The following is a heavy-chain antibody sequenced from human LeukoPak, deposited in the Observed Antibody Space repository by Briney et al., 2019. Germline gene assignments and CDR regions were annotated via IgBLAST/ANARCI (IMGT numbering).Heavy chain of an antibody. J-gene: IGHJ4*02. V-gene: IGHV1-18*01. Sequence: GASVKVSCKASGYTFTNSGISWVRQAPGQGLEWMGWVSAYDGNTNYAQKLQGRLTMTTDRSTSTAYMELRSLRSEDTAVYYCARGDGAAGRVFDYWGQGTLVNVPS. CDR2: VSAYDGNT. CDR3: ARGDGAAGRVFDY. D-gene: IGHD6-13*01. CDR1: GYTFTNSG.